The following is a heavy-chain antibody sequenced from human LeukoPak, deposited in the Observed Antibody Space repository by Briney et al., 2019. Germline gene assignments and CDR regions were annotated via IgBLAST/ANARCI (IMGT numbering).Heavy chain of an antibody. Sequence: GGSLRLSCAASGFTFSSYSMNWVRQAPGKGLEWVSYISSSSSTIYYADSVKGRFTISRDNSKNTLYLQMNSLRAEDTAVYYCAKDSAIFGVVTRNWFDPWGQGTLVTVSS. CDR3: AKDSAIFGVVTRNWFDP. J-gene: IGHJ5*02. V-gene: IGHV3-48*01. CDR1: GFTFSSYS. CDR2: ISSSSSTI. D-gene: IGHD3-3*01.